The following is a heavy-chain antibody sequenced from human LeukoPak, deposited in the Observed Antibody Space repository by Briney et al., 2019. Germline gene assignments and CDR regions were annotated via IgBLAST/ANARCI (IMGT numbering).Heavy chain of an antibody. Sequence: GASVKVSCKASGYTFTGYYMHWVRQAPGQGLEWMGRINPNSGGTNYAQKFQGRVTMTRDTSISTAYMELSRLRSDDTAVYYCARWRGSGRIPSYFDYWGQGTLVTVSS. CDR2: INPNSGGT. J-gene: IGHJ4*02. CDR1: GYTFTGYY. V-gene: IGHV1-2*06. CDR3: ARWRGSGRIPSYFDY. D-gene: IGHD2-15*01.